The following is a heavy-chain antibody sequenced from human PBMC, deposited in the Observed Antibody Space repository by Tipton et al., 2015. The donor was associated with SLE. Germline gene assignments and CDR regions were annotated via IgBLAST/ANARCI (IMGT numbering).Heavy chain of an antibody. Sequence: TLSLTCAVSGASISSGGFSWNWIRQPPGKGLEWIGYIYHTGSTYYDPSLTSRVTISVDRSKNQFSLTVTSVTAADTAVYYCAREISSGWWNYWGQGNLVTVSS. CDR1: GASISSGGFS. J-gene: IGHJ4*02. CDR2: IYHTGST. V-gene: IGHV4-30-2*01. D-gene: IGHD6-19*01. CDR3: AREISSGWWNY.